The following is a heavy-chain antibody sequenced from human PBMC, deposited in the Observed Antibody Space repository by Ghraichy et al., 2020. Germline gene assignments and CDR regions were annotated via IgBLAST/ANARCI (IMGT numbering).Heavy chain of an antibody. Sequence: ETLSLTCTVSGGSISSYYWSWIRQPPGKGLEWIGYFYNSGSTNYNSGSTNYNPSLKSRVTISVDTSKKQFSLKLSSVTAADTAVYYCARSPNYGWFDPWGQGTLVTVSS. CDR2: FYNSGSTNYNSGST. J-gene: IGHJ5*02. D-gene: IGHD3-10*01. CDR1: GGSISSYY. CDR3: ARSPNYGWFDP. V-gene: IGHV4-59*01.